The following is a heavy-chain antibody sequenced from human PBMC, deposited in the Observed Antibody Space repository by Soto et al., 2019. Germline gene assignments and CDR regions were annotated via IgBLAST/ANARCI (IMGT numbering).Heavy chain of an antibody. V-gene: IGHV2-70*01. J-gene: IGHJ4*02. CDR1: GFSLSTTGMC. CDR3: SRAVGGFTYGYPDY. D-gene: IGHD5-18*01. CDR2: IDWADDK. Sequence: SGPTLVNPTQTLTLTCTFSGFSLSTTGMCVSWIRQPPGKALEWLALIDWADDKYYSTSLKTRLTISKDTPKNQVVLTMTNVEPVDTATYFCSRAVGGFTYGYPDYWGQGTLVTVSS.